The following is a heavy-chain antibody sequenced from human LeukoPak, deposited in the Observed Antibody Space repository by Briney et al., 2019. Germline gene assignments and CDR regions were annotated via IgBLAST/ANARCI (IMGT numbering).Heavy chain of an antibody. V-gene: IGHV1-2*02. Sequence: ASVKVSCKASGYTFTGYYMHWVRRAPGQGPEWMGWINPNSGGTNYAQKFQGRVTMTRDTSISTAYMELSRLRSDDTAVYYCARGGSYDPTDAFDIWGQGTMVTVSS. CDR3: ARGGSYDPTDAFDI. J-gene: IGHJ3*02. D-gene: IGHD3-3*01. CDR1: GYTFTGYY. CDR2: INPNSGGT.